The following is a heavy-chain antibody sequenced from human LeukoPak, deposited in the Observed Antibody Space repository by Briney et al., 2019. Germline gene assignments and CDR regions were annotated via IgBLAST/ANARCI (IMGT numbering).Heavy chain of an antibody. Sequence: GGSLRLSCAASGFTLSSSWMHWVRQAPGKGLVWVSRINRDGSSTSYADSVKGRFTISRDNAKNTLYLQMNSLRAEDTAVYYCAREGDYGDYFDHWGQGTLVTVSS. CDR1: GFTLSSSW. J-gene: IGHJ4*02. CDR2: INRDGSST. CDR3: AREGDYGDYFDH. V-gene: IGHV3-74*01. D-gene: IGHD4-17*01.